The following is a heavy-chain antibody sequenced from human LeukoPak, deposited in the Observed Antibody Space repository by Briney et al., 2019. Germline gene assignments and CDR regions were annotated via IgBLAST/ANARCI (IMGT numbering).Heavy chain of an antibody. D-gene: IGHD2-2*01. CDR2: ISGSGGST. CDR1: GFTFSSYA. Sequence: GGSLRLSCAASGFTFSSYAMSWVRQAPGKGLEWVSVISGSGGSTYYADSVKGRFTISRDNSKNTLYLQTNSLRAEDTAVYYCAKDIVVVPAEGWFDYWGQGTLVTVSS. J-gene: IGHJ4*02. CDR3: AKDIVVVPAEGWFDY. V-gene: IGHV3-23*01.